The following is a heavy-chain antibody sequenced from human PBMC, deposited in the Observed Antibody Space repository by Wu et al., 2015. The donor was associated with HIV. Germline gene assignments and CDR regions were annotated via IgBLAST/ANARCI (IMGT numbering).Heavy chain of an antibody. D-gene: IGHD2-2*02. Sequence: QLVQSGPEVKKPGTSVKASCKASGFTFTSSAMQWVRQARGQRLEWIGWIVVGSGNTNYAQKFQERVTITRDMSTSTAYMELSSLRSEDTAVYYCAAAGCSSTSCYIVGWFDPWGQGTLVTVSS. CDR3: AAAGCSSTSCYIVGWFDP. V-gene: IGHV1-58*02. CDR1: GFTFTSSA. J-gene: IGHJ5*02. CDR2: IVVGSGNT.